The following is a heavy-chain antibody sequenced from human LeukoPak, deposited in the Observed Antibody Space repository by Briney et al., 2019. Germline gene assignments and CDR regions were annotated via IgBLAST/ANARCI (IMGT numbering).Heavy chain of an antibody. CDR3: ARAIRYQLLSDY. Sequence: ASVKVSCKTSGYTFSTYDINWVRQAAGQGLKWMGWMNPNSGNTGFAQKFQGRATITRDTSITTAYLELSSLGSEDTAVYYCARAIRYQLLSDYWGQGTLVTVSS. CDR2: MNPNSGNT. D-gene: IGHD2-2*01. V-gene: IGHV1-8*03. CDR1: GYTFSTYD. J-gene: IGHJ4*02.